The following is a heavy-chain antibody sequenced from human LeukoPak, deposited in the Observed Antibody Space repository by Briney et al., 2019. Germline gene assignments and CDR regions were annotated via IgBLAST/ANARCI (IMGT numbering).Heavy chain of an antibody. CDR2: IYSSGST. CDR1: GGSITNYY. Sequence: SETLSLTCTVSGGSITNYYWSWIRQPPGKGLEWIGHIYSSGSTNCNPSLKSRVTISVDTSKNQFSLKVNSVTAADTAVYYRARGRTYYDSSGYGYWGQGTLVTVSS. V-gene: IGHV4-59*01. CDR3: ARGRTYYDSSGYGY. J-gene: IGHJ4*02. D-gene: IGHD3-22*01.